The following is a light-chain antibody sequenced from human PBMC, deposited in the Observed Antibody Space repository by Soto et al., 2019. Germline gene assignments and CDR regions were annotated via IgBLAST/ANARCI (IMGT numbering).Light chain of an antibody. V-gene: IGLV1-40*01. CDR3: QSYDTGLRGMV. CDR2: GNN. CDR1: SYNIGADYN. J-gene: IGLJ2*01. Sequence: QSVLTQPPSVSGAPGQRVTISCTGTSYNIGADYNVHWYRQVPGTAPKLLIYGNNDRPSGVPDRFSGSKSGPSASLAITGLQTEDEADYYCQSYDTGLRGMVFGGGTKLTVL.